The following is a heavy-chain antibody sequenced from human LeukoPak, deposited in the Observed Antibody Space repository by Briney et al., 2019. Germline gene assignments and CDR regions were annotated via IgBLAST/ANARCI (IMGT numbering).Heavy chain of an antibody. D-gene: IGHD6-6*01. J-gene: IGHJ4*02. CDR1: GFTFSSYS. CDR3: ARADEYSSSKTH. Sequence: GGSLRLSCAASGFTFSSYSMNWVRQAPGKGLEWVSSISSNSSYIYYADSVKGRFTISRDNAKNSLYLQMNSLRAEDTAVYYCARADEYSSSKTHWGQGTLVTVSS. CDR2: ISSNSSYI. V-gene: IGHV3-21*01.